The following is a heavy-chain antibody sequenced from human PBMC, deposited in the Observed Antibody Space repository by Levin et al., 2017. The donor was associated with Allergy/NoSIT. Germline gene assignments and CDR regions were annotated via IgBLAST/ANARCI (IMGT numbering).Heavy chain of an antibody. D-gene: IGHD6-13*01. CDR3: ARQQLVPVGMDV. CDR2: ISSSSSYI. V-gene: IGHV3-21*01. Sequence: GESLKISCAASGFTFSSYSMNWVRQAPGKGLEWVSSISSSSSYIYYADSVKGRFTISRDNAKNSLYLQMNSLRAEDTAVYYCARQQLVPVGMDVWGQGTTVTVSS. J-gene: IGHJ6*02. CDR1: GFTFSSYS.